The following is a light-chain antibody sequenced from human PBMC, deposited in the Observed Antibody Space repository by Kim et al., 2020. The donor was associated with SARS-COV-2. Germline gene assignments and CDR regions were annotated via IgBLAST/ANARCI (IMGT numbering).Light chain of an antibody. CDR2: DAS. CDR3: QQYNTYPWT. V-gene: IGKV1-5*01. J-gene: IGKJ1*01. Sequence: ASVGDRVTITCRASQSIISWLAWYQQKPGKPLNLLIYDASSLASGVPSRFSGTGSGTEFTLTISSLQPDDFATYYCQQYNTYPWTFGQGTKVDIK. CDR1: QSIISW.